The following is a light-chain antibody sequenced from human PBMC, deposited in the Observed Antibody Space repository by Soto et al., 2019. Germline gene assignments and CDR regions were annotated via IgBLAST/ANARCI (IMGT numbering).Light chain of an antibody. V-gene: IGKV3-20*01. J-gene: IGKJ1*01. CDR1: QSVSSNY. Sequence: EIVLTQSPCTLSLSPGERATLSCRASQSVSSNYLAWYQHKPGQAPRLLIYDASSRATGIPDRFSGSGSGTDFTLTISRLEPEDFAVYYCQQYGSSPPWTFGQGTKVDIK. CDR3: QQYGSSPPWT. CDR2: DAS.